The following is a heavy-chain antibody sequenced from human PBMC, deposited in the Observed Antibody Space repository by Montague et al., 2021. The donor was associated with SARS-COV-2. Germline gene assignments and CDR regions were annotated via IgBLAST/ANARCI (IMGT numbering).Heavy chain of an antibody. CDR3: ARSRHYYDFWSGDYDY. CDR1: GFTFSSYW. D-gene: IGHD3-3*01. J-gene: IGHJ4*02. CDR2: IKQDGSEK. Sequence: SLRLSCAASGFTFSSYWMSWVRQAPGKGLEWVANIKQDGSEKYHVDSVKGRFTISRDNAKNSLYLQMNSLRAEDTAVYYCARSRHYYDFWSGDYDYWGQGTLVTVSS. V-gene: IGHV3-7*05.